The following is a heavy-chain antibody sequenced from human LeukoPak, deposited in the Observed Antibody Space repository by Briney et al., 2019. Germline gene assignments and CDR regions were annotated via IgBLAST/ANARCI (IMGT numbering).Heavy chain of an antibody. D-gene: IGHD3-16*02. CDR3: ARVLGYDYVWGSYPYSS. Sequence: SETLSLTCAVYGGSFSGYYWSWIRQPPGKGLEWIGEINHSRSTNYNPSLKSRVTISVDTSKNQFSLKLSSVTAADTAVYYCARVLGYDYVWGSYPYSSWGQGTLVTVSS. V-gene: IGHV4-34*01. CDR2: INHSRST. J-gene: IGHJ4*02. CDR1: GGSFSGYY.